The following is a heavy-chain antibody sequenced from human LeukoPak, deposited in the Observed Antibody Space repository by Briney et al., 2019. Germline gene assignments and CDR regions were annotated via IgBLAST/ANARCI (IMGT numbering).Heavy chain of an antibody. V-gene: IGHV4-34*01. CDR1: GGSFSGYY. CDR3: ARGRYYDSSGYYLP. D-gene: IGHD3-22*01. J-gene: IGHJ4*02. CDR2: INHSGST. Sequence: SETLSLTCAVYGGSFSGYYWSWIRQPPGKGLEWIGEINHSGSTNYNPSLKSRVTISVDTSKNQFSLKLSSVTAADTAVYYCARGRYYDSSGYYLPWGQGTLVTVSS.